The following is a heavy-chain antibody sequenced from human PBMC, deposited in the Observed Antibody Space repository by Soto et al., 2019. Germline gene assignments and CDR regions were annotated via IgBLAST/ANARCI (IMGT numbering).Heavy chain of an antibody. CDR3: ASGNAWEVLLAY. V-gene: IGHV4-31*03. CDR2: IYFSGST. D-gene: IGHD1-26*01. CDR1: GASINGGGYY. J-gene: IGHJ4*02. Sequence: QVQLQESGPGLVKPSQTLSLTCTVSGASINGGGYYWSWIRQLPGRGLEWIGYIYFSGSTYYNPSLESRVTISLDTSQNQFSLKVSSVTAADTAVYYWASGNAWEVLLAYWGQGTLVTVSS.